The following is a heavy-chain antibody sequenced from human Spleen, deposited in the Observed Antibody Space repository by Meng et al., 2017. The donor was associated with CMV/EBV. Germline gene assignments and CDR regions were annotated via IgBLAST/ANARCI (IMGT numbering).Heavy chain of an antibody. Sequence: GESLKISCAASGFTFSSYGMRWVRQAPGKGLEWVTFIRYDGSNKYYADSVKGRFTISRDNSNNTMYLQMNSLRTEDTAVYYCAKGERKWDLRALRGGMDVWGQGTTVTVSS. CDR3: AKGERKWDLRALRGGMDV. V-gene: IGHV3-30*02. CDR2: IRYDGSNK. J-gene: IGHJ6*02. CDR1: GFTFSSYG. D-gene: IGHD1-26*01.